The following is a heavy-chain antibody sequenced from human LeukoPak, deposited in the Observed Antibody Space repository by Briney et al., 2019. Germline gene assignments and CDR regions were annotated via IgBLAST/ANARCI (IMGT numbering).Heavy chain of an antibody. J-gene: IGHJ4*02. Sequence: SETLSLTCTVSGGSISSGGYYWSWIRQHPGKGLEWIGYIYYSGSTNYNPSLKSRVTISVDTSKNQFSLKLSSVTAADTAVYYCARVVCQPYYFDYWGQGTLVTVSS. V-gene: IGHV4-61*08. D-gene: IGHD2-8*01. CDR3: ARVVCQPYYFDY. CDR1: GGSISSGGYY. CDR2: IYYSGST.